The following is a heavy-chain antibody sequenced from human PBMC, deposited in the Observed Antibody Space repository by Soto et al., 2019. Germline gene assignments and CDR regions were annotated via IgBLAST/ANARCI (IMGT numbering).Heavy chain of an antibody. D-gene: IGHD5-18*01. V-gene: IGHV4-30-4*01. J-gene: IGHJ6*02. CDR2: IYYSGST. Sequence: QVQLQESGPGLVKPSQTLSLTCTVSGGSISSGDYYWSWIRQPPGKGLEWIGYIYYSGSTYYNPSLKSRVTRSVDTSKNQFSLKLSPVPAADTAVYYCAREVGDTPVAPMDVWGQGTTVTVSS. CDR3: AREVGDTPVAPMDV. CDR1: GGSISSGDYY.